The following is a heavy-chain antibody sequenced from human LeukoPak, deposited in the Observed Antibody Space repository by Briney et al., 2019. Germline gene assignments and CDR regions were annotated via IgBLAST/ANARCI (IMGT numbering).Heavy chain of an antibody. V-gene: IGHV3-53*01. J-gene: IGHJ4*02. Sequence: GGSLRLSCAASGFTVSSNYMSWVRQAPGKGLEWVSVIYSGGSTYYADSVKGRFTISRDNSENTLYLQMNSLRAEDTAVYYCARGNLVDYGDYEYWGQGTLVTVSS. D-gene: IGHD4-17*01. CDR3: ARGNLVDYGDYEY. CDR1: GFTVSSNY. CDR2: IYSGGST.